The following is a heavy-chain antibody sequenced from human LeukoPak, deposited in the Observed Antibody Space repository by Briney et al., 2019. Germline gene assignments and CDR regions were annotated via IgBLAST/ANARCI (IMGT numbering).Heavy chain of an antibody. CDR1: GFTFSGYW. CDR3: ARARGSGCLDY. J-gene: IGHJ4*02. CDR2: IKQDGSEK. D-gene: IGHD6-19*01. Sequence: PGGSLRLSCAAPGFTFSGYWMSWVRQAPGKGLEWVANIKQDGSEKYYVDSVKGRFTISRDNAKNSLYLQMNSLRAEDTAVYYCARARGSGCLDYWGQGTLVTVSS. V-gene: IGHV3-7*01.